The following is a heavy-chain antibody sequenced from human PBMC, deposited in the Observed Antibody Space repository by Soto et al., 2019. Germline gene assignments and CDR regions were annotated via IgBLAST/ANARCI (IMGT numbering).Heavy chain of an antibody. J-gene: IGHJ4*02. V-gene: IGHV2-5*02. D-gene: IGHD2-21*02. Sequence: QITLKESGPTLVKPTQTLTLTCTFSGLSLSTSGVGVGWIRQPPGKALEWLALIYWDDDKRYSPSLQSRLTTPKDTTKNQWVLTITNMAPVDTATYYCAHRGIAGGGDSHYWGQGTLVTVSS. CDR1: GLSLSTSGVG. CDR2: IYWDDDK. CDR3: AHRGIAGGGDSHY.